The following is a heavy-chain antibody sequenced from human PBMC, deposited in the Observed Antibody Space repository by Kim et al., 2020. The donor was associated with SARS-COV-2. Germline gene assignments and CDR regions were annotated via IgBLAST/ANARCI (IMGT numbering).Heavy chain of an antibody. CDR1: GFTFSTYA. D-gene: IGHD1-1*01. J-gene: IGHJ4*02. Sequence: GGSLRLSCAASGFTFSTYAMSWVRQAPGKGLEWVSTIGGSGRTFYGDSVKGRFTISRDNSKNTVYLQMNSLRAEDTAVYYCAKGGTKTADYWGQGTLVTV. V-gene: IGHV3-23*01. CDR2: IGGSGRT. CDR3: AKGGTKTADY.